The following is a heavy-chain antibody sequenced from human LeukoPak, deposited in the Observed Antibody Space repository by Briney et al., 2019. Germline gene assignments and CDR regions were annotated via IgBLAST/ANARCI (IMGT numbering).Heavy chain of an antibody. V-gene: IGHV1-69*13. Sequence: SVKVSCKASGGTFSSYAISWVRQAPGQGLEWMGGIIPIFGTANYAQKFQGRVTITADESTSTAYMELSSLRSDDTAVYYCARGVQLVLVDYWGQGTLVTVSS. CDR1: GGTFSSYA. J-gene: IGHJ4*02. CDR3: ARGVQLVLVDY. D-gene: IGHD6-13*01. CDR2: IIPIFGTA.